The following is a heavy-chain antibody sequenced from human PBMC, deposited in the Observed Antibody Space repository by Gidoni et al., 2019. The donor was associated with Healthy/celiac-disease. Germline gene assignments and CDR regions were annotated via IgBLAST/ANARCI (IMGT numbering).Heavy chain of an antibody. Sequence: EVQLVESGGGLVQQGRSLRLSCKASGFTVGEYAMSWVRQAPGKGLEWVGFIRSKAYGGTTEYAASVKGRFTISRDDSKSIAYLQMNSLKTEDTAVYYCTRGDVVVPAAIGYYYGMDVWGQGTTVTVSS. V-gene: IGHV3-49*04. D-gene: IGHD2-2*01. J-gene: IGHJ6*02. CDR2: IRSKAYGGTT. CDR3: TRGDVVVPAAIGYYYGMDV. CDR1: GFTVGEYA.